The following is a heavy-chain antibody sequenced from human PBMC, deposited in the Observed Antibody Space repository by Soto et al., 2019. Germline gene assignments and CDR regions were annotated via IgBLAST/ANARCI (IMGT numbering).Heavy chain of an antibody. J-gene: IGHJ5*02. CDR1: GGSFSGYY. CDR3: ARGLHPPYYYYGSGTPRWFDP. D-gene: IGHD3-10*01. V-gene: IGHV4-34*01. Sequence: PSETLSLTCAVYGGSFSGYYWSWIRQPPGKGLEWFGEINHSGSTNYNPSLKSRVTISVDTSKNQFSLKLSSVTAADTAVYYCARGLHPPYYYYGSGTPRWFDPWGQGTLVTVSS. CDR2: INHSGST.